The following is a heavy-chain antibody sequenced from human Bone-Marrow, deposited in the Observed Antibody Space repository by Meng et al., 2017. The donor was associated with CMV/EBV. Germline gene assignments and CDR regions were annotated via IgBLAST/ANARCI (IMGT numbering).Heavy chain of an antibody. CDR1: GGTFSSYA. J-gene: IGHJ6*02. Sequence: SVKVSCKASGGTFSSYAISWVRQAPGQGLEWMGGIIPILGIANYAQKFQGRVTITADKSTSTAYMELSSLRSEDTAVYYCARDGSGSYYNKFAQGGSYGMDVWGQGTTVTVSS. D-gene: IGHD3-10*01. CDR2: IIPILGIA. V-gene: IGHV1-69*10. CDR3: ARDGSGSYYNKFAQGGSYGMDV.